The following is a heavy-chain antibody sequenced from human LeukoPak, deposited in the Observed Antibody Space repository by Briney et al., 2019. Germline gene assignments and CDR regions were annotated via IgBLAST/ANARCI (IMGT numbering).Heavy chain of an antibody. Sequence: GGSLRLSCAVSGFTFSSFPFHWVRQAPGKGLEWVAAISTDGSYKYHGDSVKGRFTISRENAESSLYLQMNSLRAEDTAVYYCARGGIQVSGIDEFDYWGQGTLVTVSS. V-gene: IGHV3-30*04. CDR2: ISTDGSYK. CDR1: GFTFSSFP. J-gene: IGHJ4*02. CDR3: ARGGIQVSGIDEFDY. D-gene: IGHD6-19*01.